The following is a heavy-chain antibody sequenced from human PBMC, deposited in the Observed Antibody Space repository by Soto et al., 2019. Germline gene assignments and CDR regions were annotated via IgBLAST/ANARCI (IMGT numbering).Heavy chain of an antibody. V-gene: IGHV1-3*01. CDR1: VYTFTSYA. J-gene: IGHJ5*02. CDR2: ISAYNGNT. Sequence: ASVKLSCKASVYTFTSYAMHCVRQAPGQRLEWMGWISAYNGNTKYAQKLQGRVTMTTDTSTSTAYMELSSLRSEDTAVYYCARDSEGWFDPWGQGTLVTVSS. CDR3: ARDSEGWFDP.